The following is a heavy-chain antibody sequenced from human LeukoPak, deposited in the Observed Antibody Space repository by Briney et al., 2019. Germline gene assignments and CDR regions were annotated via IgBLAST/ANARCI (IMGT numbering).Heavy chain of an antibody. J-gene: IGHJ4*02. CDR2: IRSKAYGGTT. V-gene: IGHV3-49*04. D-gene: IGHD5-24*01. CDR3: IRRDGYNYDY. CDR1: GFTFSSYA. Sequence: GGSLRLSCAASGFTFSSYAMHWVRQAPGKGLEWVGFIRSKAYGGTTEYAASVKGRFTISRDDSKSIAYLQMNSLKTEDTAVYYCIRRDGYNYDYWGQGTLVTVSS.